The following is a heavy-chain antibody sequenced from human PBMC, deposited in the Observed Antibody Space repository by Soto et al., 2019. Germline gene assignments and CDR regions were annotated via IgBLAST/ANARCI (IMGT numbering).Heavy chain of an antibody. D-gene: IGHD2-21*01. Sequence: ASVKVSCKASGYTFTSYYMHWVRQAPGQGLEWMGIINPSGGSTSYAQKFQGRVTMTRDTSTSTVYMELSSLRSEDTAVYYCARCPRHSGHIFYYCYGMDVWGQGATVTVSS. CDR1: GYTFTSYY. CDR3: ARCPRHSGHIFYYCYGMDV. J-gene: IGHJ6*02. CDR2: INPSGGST. V-gene: IGHV1-46*01.